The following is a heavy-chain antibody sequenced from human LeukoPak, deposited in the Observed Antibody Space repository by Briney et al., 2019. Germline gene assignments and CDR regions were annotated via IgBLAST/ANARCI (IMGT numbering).Heavy chain of an antibody. J-gene: IGHJ3*02. CDR2: IYYSGST. Sequence: PSETLSLTCTVSGGSISSYYWSWIRQPPGKGLEWIGYIYYSGSTNYNPSLKSRVTISVDTSKNQFSLKLSSVTAADTAVYYCARAVGDFWSAYPDAFDIWGKGTMVTVSS. V-gene: IGHV4-59*01. D-gene: IGHD3-3*01. CDR1: GGSISSYY. CDR3: ARAVGDFWSAYPDAFDI.